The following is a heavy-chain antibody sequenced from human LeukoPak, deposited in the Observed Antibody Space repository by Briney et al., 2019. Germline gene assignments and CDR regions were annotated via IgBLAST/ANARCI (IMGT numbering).Heavy chain of an antibody. D-gene: IGHD3-22*01. J-gene: IGHJ4*02. CDR2: IYHSGST. CDR3: ARIVATQIDY. CDR1: NGSISSSAYY. V-gene: IGHV4-39*07. Sequence: SETLSLTCTVSNGSISSSAYYWGWVRQSPGKGLQWIGSIYHSGSTYYNPSLKSRVTISVDTSKNQFSLKLSSVTAADTAVYYCARIVATQIDYWGQGTLVTVSS.